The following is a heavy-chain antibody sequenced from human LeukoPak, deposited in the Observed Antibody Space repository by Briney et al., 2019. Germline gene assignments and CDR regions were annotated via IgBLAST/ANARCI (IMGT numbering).Heavy chain of an antibody. CDR2: INPNSGGT. J-gene: IGHJ5*02. CDR3: ARSYGSGSYINWFDP. Sequence: GASVKVSCKASGYTFTGYYMHWVRQAPGQGLEWMGWINPNSGGTNYAQKFQGWVTMTRDTSISTAYMELRSLRSDDTAVYYCARSYGSGSYINWFDPRGQGTLVTVSS. V-gene: IGHV1-2*04. D-gene: IGHD3-10*01. CDR1: GYTFTGYY.